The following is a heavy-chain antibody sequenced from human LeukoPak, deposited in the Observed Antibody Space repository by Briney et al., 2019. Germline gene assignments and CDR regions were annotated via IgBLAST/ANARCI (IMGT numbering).Heavy chain of an antibody. CDR3: VKDSPPRYSGSPPAY. V-gene: IGHV3-30*18. CDR2: ISYDGTNN. J-gene: IGHJ4*02. D-gene: IGHD1-26*01. Sequence: PGRSLRLSCAASGFTFSSYGMHWVRQAPGKGLEWVAVISYDGTNNYYADSVKGRFTISRDNAKNSLYLQMNSLRADDTAVYYCVKDSPPRYSGSPPAYWGQGTLVTVSS. CDR1: GFTFSSYG.